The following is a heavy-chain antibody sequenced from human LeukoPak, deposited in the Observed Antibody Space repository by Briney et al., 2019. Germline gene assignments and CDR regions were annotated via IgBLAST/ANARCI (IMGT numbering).Heavy chain of an antibody. D-gene: IGHD3-10*01. CDR3: GRGMRDYYGLDY. CDR1: GFTFSSSA. CDR2: INNVGSHI. V-gene: IGHV3-21*01. J-gene: IGHJ4*02. Sequence: GGSLRLSCAASGFTFSSSAMNWVRQAPGKGLEWVSSINNVGSHIYYAGSVRGRFTISRDNAKNSLYLQMSSLRAEDTAVYYCGRGMRDYYGLDYWGQGILVTVSS.